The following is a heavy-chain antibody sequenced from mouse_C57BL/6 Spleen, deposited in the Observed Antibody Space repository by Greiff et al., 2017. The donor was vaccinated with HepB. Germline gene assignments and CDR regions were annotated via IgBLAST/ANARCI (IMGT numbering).Heavy chain of an antibody. J-gene: IGHJ3*01. V-gene: IGHV1-59*01. D-gene: IGHD1-1*01. CDR2: IDPSDSYT. CDR3: AREGGVYYGSSYTWFAY. Sequence: QVQLQQPGAELVRPGTSVKLSCKASGYTFTSYWMHWVKQRPGQGLEWIGVIDPSDSYTNYNQKFKGKATLTVDTSSSTAYMQLSSLTSEDSAVYYCAREGGVYYGSSYTWFAYWGQGTLVTVSA. CDR1: GYTFTSYW.